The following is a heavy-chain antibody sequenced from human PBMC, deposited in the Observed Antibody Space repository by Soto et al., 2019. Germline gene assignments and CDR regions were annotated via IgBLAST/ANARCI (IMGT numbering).Heavy chain of an antibody. Sequence: QVQLQQWGAGLLKPSETLSLTCAVYGGSFSGYYWSWIRQPPGKGLEWIGEINHSGSTNYNPSLKRRVTISVDTSKNQFSLKLSSVTAADTAVYYCARGRRGYCTNGVCRMFDPWGQGTLVTVSS. D-gene: IGHD2-8*01. J-gene: IGHJ5*02. CDR1: GGSFSGYY. CDR3: ARGRRGYCTNGVCRMFDP. V-gene: IGHV4-34*01. CDR2: INHSGST.